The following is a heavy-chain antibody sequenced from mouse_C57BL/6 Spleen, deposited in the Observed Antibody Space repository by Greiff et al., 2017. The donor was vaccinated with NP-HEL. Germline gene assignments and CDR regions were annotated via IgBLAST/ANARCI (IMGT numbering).Heavy chain of an antibody. CDR3: ASVDY. CDR1: GYTFTDYY. V-gene: IGHV1-26*01. Sequence: EVQLQQSGPELVKPGASVKISCKASGYTFTDYYMNWVKQSHGKSLEWIGDINTNNGGTSYNQTFKGKATLTVDNSSSTAYMELRSLTSEDSAVYYCASVDYWGQGTTLTVSS. CDR2: INTNNGGT. J-gene: IGHJ2*01.